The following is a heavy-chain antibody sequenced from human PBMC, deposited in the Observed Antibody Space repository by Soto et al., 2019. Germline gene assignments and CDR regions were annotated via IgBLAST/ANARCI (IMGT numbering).Heavy chain of an antibody. CDR1: GYTFTGYY. CDR2: INPNSGGT. V-gene: IGHV1-2*02. J-gene: IGHJ5*02. D-gene: IGHD3-3*01. Sequence: AASVKVSCKASGYTFTGYYMHWVRQAPGQGLEWMGWINPNSGGTNYAQKFQGRVTMTRDTSISTAYMELSRLRSDDTAVYYCARDGRVYYDFWSGYLYNWFDPWGQGTLVTVSS. CDR3: ARDGRVYYDFWSGYLYNWFDP.